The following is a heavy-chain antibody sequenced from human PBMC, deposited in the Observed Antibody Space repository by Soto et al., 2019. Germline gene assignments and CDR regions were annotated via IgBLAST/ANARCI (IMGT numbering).Heavy chain of an antibody. Sequence: ESGGGLVKPGGSLRLSCAASGFTFRSYTMNWVRQAPGKGLEWVSSISSSSSYIYYADSVKGRFTNSRDNAKNSLYLQMNSLRAEDTAVYYCATSTLGGYYYGMDVWGQGTTVTVSS. CDR2: ISSSSSYI. V-gene: IGHV3-21*01. CDR3: ATSTLGGYYYGMDV. J-gene: IGHJ6*02. CDR1: GFTFRSYT.